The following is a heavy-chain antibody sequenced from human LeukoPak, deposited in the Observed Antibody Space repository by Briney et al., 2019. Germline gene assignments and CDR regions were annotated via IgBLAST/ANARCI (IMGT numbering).Heavy chain of an antibody. CDR2: INPRGGST. D-gene: IGHD3-22*01. CDR1: GYTFTGYY. CDR3: ARDTPYDTSGYYFDY. J-gene: IGHJ4*02. Sequence: VASVKVSCKASGYTFTGYYMHWVRQAPGRGLEWMGIINPRGGSTRYAQKFQGRVTMTRDMSTSTVYMELSSLRSEDTAVFYCARDTPYDTSGYYFDYWGQGTLVTVSS. V-gene: IGHV1-46*01.